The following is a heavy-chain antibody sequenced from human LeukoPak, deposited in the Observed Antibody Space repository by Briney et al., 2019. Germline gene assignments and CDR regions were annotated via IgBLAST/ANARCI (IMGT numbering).Heavy chain of an antibody. D-gene: IGHD6-19*01. J-gene: IGHJ5*02. V-gene: IGHV4-59*01. CDR3: ARDLRTYSSGPIYP. CDR1: GVSISSYY. Sequence: SETLCLSCTVSGVSISSYYLSWVRQPPGKGLEWFGYIYYSGSTNYNPSLKSRVTISVDESKNQFSLKLIPVTAADTAVYYCARDLRTYSSGPIYPWGQGTLVTVSS. CDR2: IYYSGST.